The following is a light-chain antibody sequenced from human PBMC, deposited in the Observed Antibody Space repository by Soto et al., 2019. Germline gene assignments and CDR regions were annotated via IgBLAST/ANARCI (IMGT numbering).Light chain of an antibody. CDR3: QQYKTYST. CDR1: QTIGNW. V-gene: IGKV1-5*01. J-gene: IGKJ1*01. Sequence: DIQMTQSPSTLSASVGDRVTITCWASQTIGNWLAWYQQKPGKAPNLLIYDVSTLGSGVPSRFSGSGSGTEFTLTISSLQPDDFATYHCQQYKTYSTFGQGTKVEI. CDR2: DVS.